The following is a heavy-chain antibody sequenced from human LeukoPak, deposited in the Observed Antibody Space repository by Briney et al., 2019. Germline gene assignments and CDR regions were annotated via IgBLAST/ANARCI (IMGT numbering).Heavy chain of an antibody. D-gene: IGHD3-3*01. Sequence: ASVKVSCKASGYTFTGYYMHWVRQAPGQGLEWMGWINLNSGGTNYAQKFQGRVTMTRDTSISTVYMELSSLRSEDTAVYYCARGSSITIFGVAWDYWGQGTLVTVSS. J-gene: IGHJ4*02. CDR2: INLNSGGT. V-gene: IGHV1-2*02. CDR3: ARGSSITIFGVAWDY. CDR1: GYTFTGYY.